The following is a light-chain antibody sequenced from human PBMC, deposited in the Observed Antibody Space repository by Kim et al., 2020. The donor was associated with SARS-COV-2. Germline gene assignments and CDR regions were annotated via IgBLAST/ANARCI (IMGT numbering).Light chain of an antibody. CDR1: NLENPG. Sequence: SYELTQPPSVSVAPGKTARITCGGNNLENPGVPWCRQTPGQAPVLFLYYDRDLPSCLPARLSGSPSGHTATLPITRVEAGDAAAYFFPAWDVCPPVF. V-gene: IGLV3-21*03. J-gene: IGLJ7*01. CDR3: PAWDVCPPV. CDR2: YDR.